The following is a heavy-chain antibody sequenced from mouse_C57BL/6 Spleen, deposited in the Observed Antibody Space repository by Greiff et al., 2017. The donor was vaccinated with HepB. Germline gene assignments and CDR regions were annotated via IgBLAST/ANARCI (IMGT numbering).Heavy chain of an antibody. CDR2: IRNKANGFTT. J-gene: IGHJ1*03. CDR1: GFTFTDYY. CDR3: AHDYGSSYERYWYFDV. D-gene: IGHD1-1*01. Sequence: EVMLVASGGGLVQPGGSLSLSCAASGFTFTDYYMSWVRLPPGKALEWLGFIRNKANGFTTEYSASVKGRFTISRYNSQSSLYLQMNALRAEDSATYYCAHDYGSSYERYWYFDVGGTGTTVTVSS. V-gene: IGHV7-3*01.